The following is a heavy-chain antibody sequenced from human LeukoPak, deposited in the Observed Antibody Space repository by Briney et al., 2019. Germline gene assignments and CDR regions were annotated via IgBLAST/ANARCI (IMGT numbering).Heavy chain of an antibody. CDR3: ARGPTRSWFDP. CDR2: INHSGST. Sequence: SETLSLTCAVYGGPFSGYYWSWIRQPPGKGLEWIGEINHSGSTNYNPSLKSRVTISVDTSKNQFSLKLSSVTAADTAVYYCARGPTRSWFDPWGQGTLVTVSS. CDR1: GGPFSGYY. D-gene: IGHD5-12*01. J-gene: IGHJ5*02. V-gene: IGHV4-34*01.